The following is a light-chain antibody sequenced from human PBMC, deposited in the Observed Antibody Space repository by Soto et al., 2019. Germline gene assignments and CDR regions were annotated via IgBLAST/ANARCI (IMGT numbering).Light chain of an antibody. CDR2: GAS. CDR1: QSVASN. J-gene: IGKJ3*01. CDR3: QQYNNWPPFT. Sequence: EIVMTQSPATLSVSPGERATLSCRASQSVASNLAWYQQKPGQAPRLLIYGASTRATGIPARFSGSGSGTEFTLTISSLQSEDFAVYYCQQYNNWPPFTFGHGTKVYIK. V-gene: IGKV3-15*01.